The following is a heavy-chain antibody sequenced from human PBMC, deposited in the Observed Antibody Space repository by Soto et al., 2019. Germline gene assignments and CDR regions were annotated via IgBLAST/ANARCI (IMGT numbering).Heavy chain of an antibody. Sequence: QVQLVQSGAEVKKPGASVRVSCTASGNTFSTDYMHWIRQAPGQGLEWMGVINPTGDSPSYAQKFQGRITMTRDTPQTTYLELSSLTSEDTAVYFCARTIFIGPHTVFDYWGQGSLVTVSS. D-gene: IGHD3-16*02. V-gene: IGHV1-46*01. CDR2: INPTGDSP. CDR3: ARTIFIGPHTVFDY. CDR1: GNTFSTDY. J-gene: IGHJ4*02.